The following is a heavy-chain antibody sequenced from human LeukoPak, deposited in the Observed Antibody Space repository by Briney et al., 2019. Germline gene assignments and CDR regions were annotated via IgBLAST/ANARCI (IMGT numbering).Heavy chain of an antibody. V-gene: IGHV3-30-3*01. Sequence: GGSLRLSCAASGFTFSSYGIHWVRQAPGKGLERVAVISYDGSNKYYADSVKGRFTISRDNSKNTLYLQMSSLRAEDTAVYYCARDSRFLEWLLPPLVGMDVWGRGTTVTVSS. J-gene: IGHJ6*02. CDR3: ARDSRFLEWLLPPLVGMDV. CDR2: ISYDGSNK. CDR1: GFTFSSYG. D-gene: IGHD3-3*01.